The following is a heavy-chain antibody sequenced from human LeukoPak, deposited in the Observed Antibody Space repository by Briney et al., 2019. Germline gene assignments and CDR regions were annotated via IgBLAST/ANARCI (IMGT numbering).Heavy chain of an antibody. CDR1: GFTFTSYS. V-gene: IGHV3-21*01. Sequence: GGSLTLSCTASGFTFTSYSMNWVRQAPGQGLEWASSISTSSRYIYYAASVKGRFTISRDNAKNSLYLQMNSLRAEDTAVYYCAREQSVFPWPIAASRSDAFDIWGQGTMVTVSS. CDR2: ISTSSRYI. J-gene: IGHJ3*02. D-gene: IGHD6-6*01. CDR3: AREQSVFPWPIAASRSDAFDI.